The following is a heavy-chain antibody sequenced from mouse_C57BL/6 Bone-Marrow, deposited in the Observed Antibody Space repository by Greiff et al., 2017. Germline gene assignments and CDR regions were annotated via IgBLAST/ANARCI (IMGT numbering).Heavy chain of an antibody. CDR1: GFSLTSYA. V-gene: IGHV2-6*01. CDR2: IWGVGGT. Sequence: QVQLKESGPGLVAPSQSLSITCTVSGFSLTSYAVDWVRQSPGKGLEWLGLIWGVGGTNYYSAPISSLSISPDNSTSKVFLRMNSLQTDDTAMYYCASEGMDYWGQGTTVTVSS. CDR3: ASEGMDY. J-gene: IGHJ4*01.